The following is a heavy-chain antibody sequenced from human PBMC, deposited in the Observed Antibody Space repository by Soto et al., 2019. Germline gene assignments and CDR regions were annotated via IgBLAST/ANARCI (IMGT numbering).Heavy chain of an antibody. CDR2: ISGSGGSM. CDR1: GFTFSSYA. D-gene: IGHD1-26*01. V-gene: IGHV3-23*01. Sequence: EVQLLESGGGLVQPGGSLRLSCAASGFTFSSYAIRWVRQAPGKGLEWVSAISGSGGSMYYEDSVKSRFTISRDNSTNTLYLQMNSLRADDTAVYYCARRGSGSYYDFWGQGTLVTVSS. CDR3: ARRGSGSYYDF. J-gene: IGHJ4*02.